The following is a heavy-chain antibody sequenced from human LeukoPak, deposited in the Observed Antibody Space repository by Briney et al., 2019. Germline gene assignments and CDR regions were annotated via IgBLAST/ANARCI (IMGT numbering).Heavy chain of an antibody. Sequence: SETLSLTCNVSGGSISSYYWSWIRQPAGKGLEWIGRVYTSGSTNYNPSLKSRVTMSVDTSKNLFSLNLTSVTAADTAVYYCARHKYDFGDYYYGMDVWGQGTTVTVSS. CDR1: GGSISSYY. J-gene: IGHJ6*02. CDR2: VYTSGST. V-gene: IGHV4-4*07. D-gene: IGHD3-3*01. CDR3: ARHKYDFGDYYYGMDV.